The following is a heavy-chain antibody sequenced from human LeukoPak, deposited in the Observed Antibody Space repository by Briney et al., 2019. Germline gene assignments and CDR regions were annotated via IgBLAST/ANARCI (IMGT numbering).Heavy chain of an antibody. D-gene: IGHD1-26*01. Sequence: GRSLRLSCAASGFTFDDYAMHWVRQAPGKGLEWVSGISWNSGSIGYADSVKGRFTISRDNAKNSLYLQMNSLRAEDTALYYCAKDFVGATRLPYFDYWGQGTLVTVSS. J-gene: IGHJ4*02. CDR3: AKDFVGATRLPYFDY. CDR1: GFTFDDYA. CDR2: ISWNSGSI. V-gene: IGHV3-9*01.